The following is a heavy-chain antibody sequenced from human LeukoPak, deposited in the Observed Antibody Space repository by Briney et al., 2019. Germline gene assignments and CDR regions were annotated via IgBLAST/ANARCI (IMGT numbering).Heavy chain of an antibody. CDR2: ISGSGGST. CDR1: GFTFSSYG. Sequence: GGSLRLSCEASGFTFSSYGMSWVRQAPGKGLEWVSAISGSGGSTYYEDSVKGRFTISRDNSKNTLYLQMNSLRADDTAVYYCARDHTGYEYGSFSYHYQYMDVWGKGTTVTVSS. V-gene: IGHV3-23*01. J-gene: IGHJ6*03. D-gene: IGHD5-12*01. CDR3: ARDHTGYEYGSFSYHYQYMDV.